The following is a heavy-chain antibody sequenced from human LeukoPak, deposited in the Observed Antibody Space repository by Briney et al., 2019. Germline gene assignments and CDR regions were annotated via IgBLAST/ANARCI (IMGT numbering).Heavy chain of an antibody. J-gene: IGHJ4*02. CDR3: AREGPGTGKYLDY. D-gene: IGHD6-13*01. CDR1: GNTFSSYY. Sequence: ASVKVSCKASGNTFSSYYMHWVRQAPGQGLEWMGIISPSGGLTFYAQRFEGRVTVTRDTSTSTVHMELRSLRSEDTAVYYCAREGPGTGKYLDYWGQGTLVTVSS. CDR2: ISPSGGLT. V-gene: IGHV1-46*01.